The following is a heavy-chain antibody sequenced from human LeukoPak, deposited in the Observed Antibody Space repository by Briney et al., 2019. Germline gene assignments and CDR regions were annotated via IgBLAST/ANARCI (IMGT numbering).Heavy chain of an antibody. V-gene: IGHV3-64*01. CDR2: ISSNGGST. D-gene: IGHD1-26*01. CDR1: GFTFSSYA. Sequence: GGSLRLSCAASGFTFSSYAMHWVRQAPGKGLEYVSAISSNGGSTYYANSVKGRFTISRDNSKNTLYLQMGSLRAEDMAVYYCASGSHSGSYGPFDYWGQGTLVTVSS. CDR3: ASGSHSGSYGPFDY. J-gene: IGHJ4*02.